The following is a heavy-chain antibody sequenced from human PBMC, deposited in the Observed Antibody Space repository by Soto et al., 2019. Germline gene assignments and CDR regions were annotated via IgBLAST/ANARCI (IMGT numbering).Heavy chain of an antibody. D-gene: IGHD3-22*01. CDR3: ARSGDYYDSSGYEGDWFDP. CDR2: IYYSGST. V-gene: IGHV4-39*01. CDR1: GGSISSSSYY. Sequence: SETLSLTCTVSGGSISSSSYYWGWIRQPPGKGLEWIGSIYYSGSTYYNPSLKSRVTISVDTSKNQFSLKLSSVTAADTAVYYCARSGDYYDSSGYEGDWFDPWGQGTLVTVS. J-gene: IGHJ5*02.